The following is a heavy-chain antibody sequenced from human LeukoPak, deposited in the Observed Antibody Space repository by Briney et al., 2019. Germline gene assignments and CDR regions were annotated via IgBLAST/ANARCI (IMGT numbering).Heavy chain of an antibody. D-gene: IGHD5-12*01. CDR1: GFTFSSYW. V-gene: IGHV3-7*01. CDR3: ARVEASGYDYGAFDY. CDR2: IKQDGSAK. J-gene: IGHJ4*02. Sequence: PGGSLRLSCAASGFTFSSYWMNWVRQAPGKGLEWVANIKQDGSAKYYVDSVKGRFTISRDNAKNSLYLQMNSLRAEDTAVYYCARVEASGYDYGAFDYWGQGTLVTVSS.